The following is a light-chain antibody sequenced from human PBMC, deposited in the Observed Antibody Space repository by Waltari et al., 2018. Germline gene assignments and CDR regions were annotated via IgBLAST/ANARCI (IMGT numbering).Light chain of an antibody. CDR2: GAS. J-gene: IGKJ2*01. CDR1: QSISTN. CDR3: QQYDKWPPVT. Sequence: EIVMTQSPATLSVSPGERATLSCRASQSISTNLAWYQQKPGQAPRLLIHGASTRATGIPDRFAGSGSGTEFALAISSVQSEDFAVYYCQQYDKWPPVTFGQGTKLDIK. V-gene: IGKV3-15*01.